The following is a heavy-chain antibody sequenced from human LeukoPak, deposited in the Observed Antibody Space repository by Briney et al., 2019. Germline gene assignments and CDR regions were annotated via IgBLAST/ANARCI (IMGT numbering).Heavy chain of an antibody. CDR3: ARQRRADWYFDL. V-gene: IGHV4-39*01. CDR2: ICYNGVT. Sequence: SETLSLTCTVSGDSISRCTFCWGWIRQPPGKGLEWLGSICYNGVTYYNPSLKSRVTKTADMSKNQFSLNLSSVTATDTAEYYCARQRRADWYFDLWGRGTMVTVSS. CDR1: GDSISRCTFC. J-gene: IGHJ2*01.